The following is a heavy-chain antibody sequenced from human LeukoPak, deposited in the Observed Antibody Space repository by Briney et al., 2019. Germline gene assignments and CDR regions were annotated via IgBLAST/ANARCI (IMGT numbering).Heavy chain of an antibody. CDR3: ARDAAAGAGQNFDY. CDR1: GGSISSGGYY. J-gene: IGHJ4*02. Sequence: SETLSLTCTVSGGSISSGGYYWSWIRQQPGKGLEWIGYIYYSGSTYYNPSLKSRVTISVDTSKNQFSLKLSSVTAADTAVYYCARDAAAGAGQNFDYWGQGTLVTVSS. CDR2: IYYSGST. V-gene: IGHV4-31*03. D-gene: IGHD6-13*01.